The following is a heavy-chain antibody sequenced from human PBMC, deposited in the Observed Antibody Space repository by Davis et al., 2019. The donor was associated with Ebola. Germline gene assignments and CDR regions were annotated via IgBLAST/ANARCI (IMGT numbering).Heavy chain of an antibody. CDR2: ISGSGGKT. CDR1: GFTFGNYG. D-gene: IGHD3-22*01. V-gene: IGHV3-23*01. Sequence: GESLKNSCAAPGFTFGNYGMSWVRQAPGKGLDWVAYISGSGGKTYYADTVVGRFTVSRDNSENTLSLQMNSLRVEDTAVYYCSKGDRTTLYYDTGNDYWGQGTLVTVSS. J-gene: IGHJ4*02. CDR3: SKGDRTTLYYDTGNDY.